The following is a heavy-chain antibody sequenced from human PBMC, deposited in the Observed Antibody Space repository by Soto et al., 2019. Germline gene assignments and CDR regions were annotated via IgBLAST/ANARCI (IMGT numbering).Heavy chain of an antibody. V-gene: IGHV2-5*02. CDR1: GFSLSTSGVG. CDR2: IYWDDDK. D-gene: IGHD5-12*01. Sequence: QITLKESGPTLVKPTQTLTLTCTFSGFSLSTSGVGVGWIRQPPGKAPEWLALIYWDDDKRYSPSLKSRLTITKDTSKNQVVLTMTNMDPVDTATYYCAHLGGYDFHPDYWGQGTLVTVSS. CDR3: AHLGGYDFHPDY. J-gene: IGHJ4*02.